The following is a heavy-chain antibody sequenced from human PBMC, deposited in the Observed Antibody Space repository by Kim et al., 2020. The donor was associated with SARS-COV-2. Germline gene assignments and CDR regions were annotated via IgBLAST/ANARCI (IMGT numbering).Heavy chain of an antibody. D-gene: IGHD5-18*01. CDR3: ARWGGYSNGLGC. Sequence: GGSLRLSCAASGFTVSSNYMSWVRQAPGKGLEWVSVIYSGGSTYYADSVKGRFTISRDNSKNTLYLQMNSLRAEDTAVYYCARWGGYSNGLGCCGQGTLVTVSS. CDR2: IYSGGST. J-gene: IGHJ4*02. V-gene: IGHV3-53*01. CDR1: GFTVSSNY.